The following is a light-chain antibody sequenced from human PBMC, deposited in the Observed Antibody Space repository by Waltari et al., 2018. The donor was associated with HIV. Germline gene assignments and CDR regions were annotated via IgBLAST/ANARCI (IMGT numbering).Light chain of an antibody. CDR1: TPHIGSST. CDR3: STWDERLNGVV. V-gene: IGLV1-44*01. CDR2: ADA. J-gene: IGLJ2*01. Sequence: QSVLTQPPSASGAPGQRVLISCSGSTPHIGSSTSNWYQQFSRAAPKLLIYADAQRPSGVPDRFSGSKSGTSASLVISGLQSEDEADYYCSTWDERLNGVVFGGGTRLTVV.